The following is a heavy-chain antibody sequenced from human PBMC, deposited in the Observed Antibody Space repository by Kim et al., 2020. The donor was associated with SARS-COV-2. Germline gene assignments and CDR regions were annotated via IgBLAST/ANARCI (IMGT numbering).Heavy chain of an antibody. V-gene: IGHV1-18*01. D-gene: IGHD3-10*01. Sequence: GKTNYLQRLQGRVTMTTDTSTGTAYMELRSLTSDDTAVYYCAREHTGSYFDYWGQGTLVTVSS. CDR3: AREHTGSYFDY. CDR2: GKT. J-gene: IGHJ4*02.